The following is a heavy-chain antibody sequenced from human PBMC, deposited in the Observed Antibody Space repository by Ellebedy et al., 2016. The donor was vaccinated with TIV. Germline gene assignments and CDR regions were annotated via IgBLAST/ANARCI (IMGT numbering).Heavy chain of an antibody. CDR3: AKDGYDSSGYYSD. V-gene: IGHV3-9*01. CDR1: GFTFDDYA. Sequence: GGSLRLSXAASGFTFDDYAMHWVRQAPGKGLEWVSGISWNSGSIGYADSVKGRFTISRDNAKNSLYLQMNSLRAEDTALYYCAKDGYDSSGYYSDWGQGTLVTVSS. J-gene: IGHJ4*02. D-gene: IGHD3-22*01. CDR2: ISWNSGSI.